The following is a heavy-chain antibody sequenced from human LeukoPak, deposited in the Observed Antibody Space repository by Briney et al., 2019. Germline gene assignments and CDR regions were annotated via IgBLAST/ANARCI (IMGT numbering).Heavy chain of an antibody. CDR1: GGTFSSYA. CDR3: ARGGDTVTTPSGYFDY. V-gene: IGHV1-69*13. Sequence: AASVTVSCKASGGTFSSYAISWVRQAPGQRLEWMGGIIPIFGTANYARKFQGRVTITADESTSTAYMELSSLRSEDTAVYYCARGGDTVTTPSGYFDYWGQGTLVTVSS. J-gene: IGHJ4*02. CDR2: IIPIFGTA. D-gene: IGHD4-17*01.